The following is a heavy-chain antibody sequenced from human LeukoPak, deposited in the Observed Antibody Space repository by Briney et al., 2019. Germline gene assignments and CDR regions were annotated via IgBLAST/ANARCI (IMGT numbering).Heavy chain of an antibody. D-gene: IGHD5-24*01. CDR2: IYYSGST. CDR3: ARVGDGYNYYFDY. J-gene: IGHJ4*02. Sequence: SETLSLTCTVSGGSLSSYYWSWLRQPPGKGLEWIGYIYYSGSTNYNPSLKSRVTISVDTSKNQFSLKLSSVTAADTAVYYCARVGDGYNYYFDYWGQGTLVTVSS. CDR1: GGSLSSYY. V-gene: IGHV4-59*01.